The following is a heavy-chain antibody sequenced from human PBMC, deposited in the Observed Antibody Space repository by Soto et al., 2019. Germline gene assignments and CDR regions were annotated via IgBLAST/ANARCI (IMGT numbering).Heavy chain of an antibody. V-gene: IGHV4-4*07. J-gene: IGHJ4*02. CDR3: ARGGQDFWSGPFDY. D-gene: IGHD3-3*01. CDR2: IDTSGST. Sequence: PSETLSLTCTVSGGSISNYYCNWIRQPAGKGLEWIGRIDTSGSTNYNPSLKSRVTMSVDTSKQEFSLKLSSVIAADTALYYCARGGQDFWSGPFDYWGRGALVTVSS. CDR1: GGSISNYY.